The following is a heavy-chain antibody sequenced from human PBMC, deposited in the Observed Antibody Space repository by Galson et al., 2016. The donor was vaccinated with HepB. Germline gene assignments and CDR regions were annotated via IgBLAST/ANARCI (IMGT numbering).Heavy chain of an antibody. CDR1: GFTVSSNY. Sequence: SLRLSCAASGFTVSSNYMNWVRQPPGKGLEWVSFIHSGGGAYYTHSVKGRFTISTDNSKNTLYLQMNSLRAEDTAIYYCARGGLHNNYFDYWGQGTLVTVSS. CDR3: ARGGLHNNYFDY. D-gene: IGHD1-1*01. J-gene: IGHJ4*02. CDR2: IHSGGGA. V-gene: IGHV3-53*01.